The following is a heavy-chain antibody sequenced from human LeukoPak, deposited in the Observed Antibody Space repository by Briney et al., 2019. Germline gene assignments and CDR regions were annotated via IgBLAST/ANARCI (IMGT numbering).Heavy chain of an antibody. CDR1: GYTFTSYG. Sequence: ASVKVSCKASGYTFTSYGISWVRQAPGQGLEWMGWISAYNGNTNYAQKLQRRVTMTTDTSTSTAYMELRSLRSDDTAVYYCAKTQYYYGSGSYWVSPTGGIYYTDVWGKGTTVTISS. CDR3: AKTQYYYGSGSYWVSPTGGIYYTDV. J-gene: IGHJ6*03. D-gene: IGHD3-10*01. V-gene: IGHV1-18*01. CDR2: ISAYNGNT.